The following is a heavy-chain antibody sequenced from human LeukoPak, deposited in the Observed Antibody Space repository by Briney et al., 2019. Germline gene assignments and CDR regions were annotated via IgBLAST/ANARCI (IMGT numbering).Heavy chain of an antibody. V-gene: IGHV3-30*02. J-gene: IGHJ4*02. CDR1: GFTFSSYG. CDR3: AKVAGGAADY. Sequence: PGGSLRLACAAYGFTFSSYGMHWVRQAPGKGLEWVAFIRYDGSNKYYADSVKGRFTISRDNSKNTLYLQMNSLRAEDTAVYYCAKVAGGAADYWGQGTLVTVSS. CDR2: IRYDGSNK. D-gene: IGHD3-16*01.